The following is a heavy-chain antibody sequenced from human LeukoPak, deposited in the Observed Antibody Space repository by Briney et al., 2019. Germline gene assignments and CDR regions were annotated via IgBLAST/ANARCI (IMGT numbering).Heavy chain of an antibody. D-gene: IGHD3-22*01. J-gene: IGHJ4*02. CDR1: GGSISSYH. CDR2: IYYSGST. CDR3: VRFDSSGHYFHY. Sequence: SETLSLTCTVSGGSISSYHWSWIRQPPGKGLEWIGYIYYSGSTDYNPSLKSRVTISVDTSKNQFSLKLSSVTAADTAVYYCVRFDSSGHYFHYWGQGTLVTVSS. V-gene: IGHV4-59*01.